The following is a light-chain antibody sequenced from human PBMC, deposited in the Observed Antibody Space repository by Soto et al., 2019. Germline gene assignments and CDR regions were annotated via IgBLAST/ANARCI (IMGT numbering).Light chain of an antibody. CDR2: EVS. CDR3: SSYTSTFTYV. Sequence: QSVLTQPASVSGSPGQSITISCSGTSSDVGRYNYVSWYQQHPGTAPKLMIYEVSNRPSGVSNRFSGSKSGDTASLTISGLQAEDEADYYCSSYTSTFTYVFGAGTRSP. CDR1: SSDVGRYNY. J-gene: IGLJ1*01. V-gene: IGLV2-14*01.